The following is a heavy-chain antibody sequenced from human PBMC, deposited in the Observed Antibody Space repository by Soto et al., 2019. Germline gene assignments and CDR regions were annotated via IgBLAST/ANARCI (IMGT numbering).Heavy chain of an antibody. J-gene: IGHJ5*02. D-gene: IGHD3-22*01. V-gene: IGHV3-23*01. Sequence: PGGSLRLSCAASGFTFSSYAMSWVRQAPGKGLEWVSAISGSGGSPYYAASVKGRFTIARDNSKNTLYLQMNSLRAEDTAVYYCAKMSIRVVTNNWFDPWGQGTLVTVSS. CDR2: ISGSGGSP. CDR3: AKMSIRVVTNNWFDP. CDR1: GFTFSSYA.